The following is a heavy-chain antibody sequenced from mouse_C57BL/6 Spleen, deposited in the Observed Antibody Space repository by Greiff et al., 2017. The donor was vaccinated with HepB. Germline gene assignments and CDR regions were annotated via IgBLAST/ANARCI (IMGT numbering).Heavy chain of an antibody. Sequence: QVQLQQSGPELVKPGASVQISCQSSGYAFRSSWMNWVTPRPGKGLEWIGRIYPGDGDTNYNGKFKDKATMTADNSSSTAYMQLSSLTSDDSAVYFCAREWIYYGNSFADWGQATLVTVAA. J-gene: IGHJ3*01. D-gene: IGHD2-1*01. CDR2: IYPGDGDT. CDR1: GYAFRSSW. V-gene: IGHV1-82*01. CDR3: AREWIYYGNSFAD.